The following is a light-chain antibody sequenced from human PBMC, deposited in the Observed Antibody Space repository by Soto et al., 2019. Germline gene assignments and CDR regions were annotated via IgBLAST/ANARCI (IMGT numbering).Light chain of an antibody. CDR2: DAS. V-gene: IGKV3-11*01. Sequence: TKWPTRLTKSKGERATLSCRASQSVSSYLAWYQQKPGQAPLLLIYDASNRATRIPARFSSSRSATAFTPPTSILQSEDFAVYYCQPHYNWLTLTFGLGTQLEIK. CDR3: QPHYNWLTLT. CDR1: QSVSSY. J-gene: IGKJ5*01.